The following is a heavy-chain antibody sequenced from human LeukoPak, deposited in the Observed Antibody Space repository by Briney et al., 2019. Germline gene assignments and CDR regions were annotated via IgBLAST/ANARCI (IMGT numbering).Heavy chain of an antibody. J-gene: IGHJ4*02. V-gene: IGHV3-23*01. D-gene: IGHD1-1*01. Sequence: GGSLRLSCAASGFTFSSYAMSWVRQAPGKGLEWVSAISGSGGSTYYADSVKGRFTISRDNAKNSLYLQMNSLRAEDTAVYYCARSSTGTTGIFDYWGQGTLVAVSS. CDR2: ISGSGGST. CDR1: GFTFSSYA. CDR3: ARSSTGTTGIFDY.